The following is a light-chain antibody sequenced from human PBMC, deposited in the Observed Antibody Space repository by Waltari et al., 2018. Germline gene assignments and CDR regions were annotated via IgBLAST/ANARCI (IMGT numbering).Light chain of an antibody. Sequence: QSALTQPPSASGSPGQSVTISCTGTSSDVGAYKYVSWYQQHPGNAPKLLIYEVSKRASGVPGRFSGSKSGNTASLTVSGLQAEEEADYYCASRGASKVFGGGTKLTVL. CDR1: SSDVGAYKY. J-gene: IGLJ2*01. CDR2: EVS. V-gene: IGLV2-8*01. CDR3: ASRGASKV.